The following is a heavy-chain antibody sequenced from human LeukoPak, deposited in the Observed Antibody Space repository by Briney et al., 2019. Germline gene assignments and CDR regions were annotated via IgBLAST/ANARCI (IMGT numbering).Heavy chain of an antibody. Sequence: TGGSLRLSCAASGFNFANHAMSWVRQTAGKGLEWVSAISGGGDITYYADSVKGRFTIPRDNSKDTLFLQMHSLRPGDTAVYYCVREDTPATANYWGQGTLVTISS. V-gene: IGHV3-23*01. D-gene: IGHD2-21*02. CDR1: GFNFANHA. CDR3: VREDTPATANY. CDR2: ISGGGDIT. J-gene: IGHJ4*02.